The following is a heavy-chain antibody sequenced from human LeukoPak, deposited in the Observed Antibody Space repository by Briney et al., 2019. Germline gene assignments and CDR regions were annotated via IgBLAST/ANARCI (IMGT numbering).Heavy chain of an antibody. D-gene: IGHD6-19*01. CDR3: AKDRDSSGSPWFDP. J-gene: IGHJ5*02. CDR2: ISSSSDTI. Sequence: GGSLRLSCAASGFTFSSYSMNWVRQAPGKGLEWVSYISSSSDTIYYADSVKGRFTISRDNSKNTLYLQMNSLRAEDTAVYYCAKDRDSSGSPWFDPWGQGTLVTVSS. V-gene: IGHV3-48*01. CDR1: GFTFSSYS.